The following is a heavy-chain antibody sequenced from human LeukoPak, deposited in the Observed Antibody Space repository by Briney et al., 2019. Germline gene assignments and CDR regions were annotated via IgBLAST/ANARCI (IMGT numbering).Heavy chain of an antibody. CDR1: GYTFTGYY. CDR3: VRDFDVQQLTPDY. D-gene: IGHD6-13*01. J-gene: IGHJ4*02. CDR2: INPNSGGT. V-gene: IGHV1-2*06. Sequence: ASVKVSCKASGYTFTGYYMHWVRQAPGQGLEWMGRINPNSGGTNYAQKFQGRVTMTRDTSISTAYMELSRLRSDDTAVYYCVRDFDVQQLTPDYWGQGTLVTVSS.